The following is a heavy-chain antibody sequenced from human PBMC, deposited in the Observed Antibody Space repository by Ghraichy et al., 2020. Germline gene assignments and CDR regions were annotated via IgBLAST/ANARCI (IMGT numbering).Heavy chain of an antibody. CDR3: ATSSGDRSGWFGYYYDY. J-gene: IGHJ4*02. CDR2: ISANNGNT. D-gene: IGHD6-19*01. V-gene: IGHV1-18*04. Sequence: ASVKVSCKASRYTFTTYGFSWVRQAPGQGLEWMGWISANNGNTNYAQKFQGRVTMTTDTSTSTAYMELRSLRSDDTAVYYCATSSGDRSGWFGYYYDYWGQGTLVTVSS. CDR1: RYTFTTYG.